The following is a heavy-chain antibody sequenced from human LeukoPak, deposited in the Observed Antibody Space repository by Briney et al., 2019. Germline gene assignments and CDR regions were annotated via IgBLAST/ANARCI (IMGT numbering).Heavy chain of an antibody. D-gene: IGHD3/OR15-3a*01. Sequence: GGSLRLSCAASGFTFSSYAMNWVRQAPGKGLEWVSGIIGSGVTTYYADCVKGRFTISRDNAKNTLFLQMNSLRAEDTAVYYCAKDWDLDQWGQGTLVTVSS. V-gene: IGHV3-23*01. CDR2: IIGSGVTT. CDR3: AKDWDLDQ. CDR1: GFTFSSYA. J-gene: IGHJ4*02.